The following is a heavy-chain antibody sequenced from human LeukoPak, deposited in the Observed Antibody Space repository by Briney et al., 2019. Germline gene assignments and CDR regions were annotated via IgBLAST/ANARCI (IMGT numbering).Heavy chain of an antibody. J-gene: IGHJ5*02. D-gene: IGHD2-21*01. CDR1: GYTFTSYD. V-gene: IGHV1-8*03. Sequence: ASVKVSCTASGYTFTSYDINWVRQATGQGLEWMGWMNPNSGNTGYAQKFQGRVTITRNTSISTAYMELSSLRSEDTAVYYCARSPYCGGDCYWSNWFDPWGQGTLVTVSS. CDR3: ARSPYCGGDCYWSNWFDP. CDR2: MNPNSGNT.